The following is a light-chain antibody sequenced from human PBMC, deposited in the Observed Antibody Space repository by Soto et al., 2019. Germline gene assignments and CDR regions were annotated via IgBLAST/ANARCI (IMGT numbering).Light chain of an antibody. CDR3: QQFNNYPWT. CDR2: AAS. CDR1: QGIRSA. V-gene: IGKV1D-13*01. J-gene: IGKJ1*01. Sequence: AIQLTQSPSSLSASVGDRVTITCRASQGIRSALGWYQQKPGKVPKLLIYAASTLQSGVPSRFSGSGFGTDFTLTINSLQPEDFATYYCQQFNNYPWTFGRGTKVDIK.